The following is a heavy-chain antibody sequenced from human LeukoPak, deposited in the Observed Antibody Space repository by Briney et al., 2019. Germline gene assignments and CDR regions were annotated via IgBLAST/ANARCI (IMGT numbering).Heavy chain of an antibody. V-gene: IGHV1-69*06. Sequence: GSSVKVSCKASGGTFSSYAISWVRQAPGQGLEWMGGIIPIFGTANYAQTFQGRVTITADKSTSTAYMELSSLRSEDTAVYYYARGHCSGGSCYRLYNWFDPWGQGTLVTVSS. D-gene: IGHD2-15*01. CDR3: ARGHCSGGSCYRLYNWFDP. CDR1: GGTFSSYA. J-gene: IGHJ5*02. CDR2: IIPIFGTA.